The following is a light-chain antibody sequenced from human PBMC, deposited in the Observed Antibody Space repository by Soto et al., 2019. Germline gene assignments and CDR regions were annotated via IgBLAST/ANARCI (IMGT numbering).Light chain of an antibody. CDR3: QQRTRWPMT. CDR2: DGS. J-gene: IGKJ5*01. CDR1: QNLHSF. V-gene: IGKV3D-11*02. Sequence: EIVLTQSPATLSVSPGERVTLACRASQNLHSFLNWYQQRPGQAPRALIYDGSKRAAGVPDRISGDGAGTDYTLTISSLEPEDFAVYYCQQRTRWPMTFGQGTRLEIK.